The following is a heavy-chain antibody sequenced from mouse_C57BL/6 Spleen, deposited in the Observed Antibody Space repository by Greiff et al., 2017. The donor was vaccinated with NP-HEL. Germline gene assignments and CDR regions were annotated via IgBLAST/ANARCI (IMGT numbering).Heavy chain of an antibody. V-gene: IGHV1-82*01. CDR3: AREEITTMDY. J-gene: IGHJ4*01. CDR1: GYAFSSSW. Sequence: QVQLKESGPELVKPGASVKISCKASGYAFSSSWMNWVKQRPGKGLEWIGRIYPGDGDTNYNGKFKGKATLTADKSSSTAYMQLSSLTSEDSAVYFCAREEITTMDYWGQGTSVTVSS. CDR2: IYPGDGDT. D-gene: IGHD1-1*01.